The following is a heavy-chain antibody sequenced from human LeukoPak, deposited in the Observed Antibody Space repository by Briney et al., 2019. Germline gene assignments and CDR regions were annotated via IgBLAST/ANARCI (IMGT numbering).Heavy chain of an antibody. CDR3: ATSVGATKVDY. V-gene: IGHV1-69*02. CDR2: IIPILGIA. D-gene: IGHD1-26*01. Sequence: SVKVSCKASGYTFTGYYMHWVRQAPGQGLEWMGRIIPILGIANYAQKFQGRVTITADKSTSTAYMELSSLRSEDTAVYYCATSVGATKVDYWGQGTLVTVSS. J-gene: IGHJ4*02. CDR1: GYTFTGYY.